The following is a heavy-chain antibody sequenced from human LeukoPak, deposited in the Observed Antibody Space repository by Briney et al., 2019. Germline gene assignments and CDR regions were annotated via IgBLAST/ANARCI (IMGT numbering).Heavy chain of an antibody. CDR3: ATSAFRQVHHDY. Sequence: PSETLSLTCTVSGGSISSSSYYWGWIRQPPGKGLEWIGSIYYSGSIYYNPSLKSRVTISVDTSKNQFSLKLSSVTAADAAVYYCATSAFRQVHHDYWGQGTLVTVSS. J-gene: IGHJ4*02. D-gene: IGHD3-16*01. V-gene: IGHV4-39*01. CDR2: IYYSGSI. CDR1: GGSISSSSYY.